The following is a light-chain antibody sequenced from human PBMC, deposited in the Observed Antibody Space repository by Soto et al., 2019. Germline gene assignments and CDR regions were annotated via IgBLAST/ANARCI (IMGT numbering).Light chain of an antibody. J-gene: IGLJ2*01. V-gene: IGLV1-44*01. CDR1: SSNIGSNT. Sequence: QSVLTQPPSASGTPGQRVTISCSGSSSNIGSNTVNWYQQLPGTAPKLVIHTNDQRPSGVPDRFSGSKSGTSASLAISGLHSEDEADYYCVAWDDSLNGYVVFGGGAMLTVL. CDR2: TND. CDR3: VAWDDSLNGYVV.